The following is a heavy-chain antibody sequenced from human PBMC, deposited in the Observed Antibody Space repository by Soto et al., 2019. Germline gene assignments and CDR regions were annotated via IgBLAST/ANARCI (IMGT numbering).Heavy chain of an antibody. CDR2: IIPIFGTA. Sequence: ASVKVSCKASGGTFSSYAISWVRQAPGQGLEWMGGIIPIFGTANYAQKFQGRVTITADESTSTAYMELSSLRSEDTAVYYCTRVGGYCSSTSCQSYYYYGMDVWGQGTTVTVSS. D-gene: IGHD2-2*01. V-gene: IGHV1-69*13. CDR3: TRVGGYCSSTSCQSYYYYGMDV. J-gene: IGHJ6*02. CDR1: GGTFSSYA.